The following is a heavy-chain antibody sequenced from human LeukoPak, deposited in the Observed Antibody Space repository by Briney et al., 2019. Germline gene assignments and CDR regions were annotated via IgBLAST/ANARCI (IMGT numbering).Heavy chain of an antibody. CDR1: GYTFTSYY. CDR3: ASAYCSSTSCYGFDY. V-gene: IGHV1-46*01. CDR2: INPSGGST. Sequence: ASVKVSCKASGYTFTSYYMHWVRQAPGQGLEWMGIINPSGGSTSYAQKFQGRVTMTRDTSTSTVYMELSSLRSEDTAVYYCASAYCSSTSCYGFDYWGQGTLVTVSS. D-gene: IGHD2-2*01. J-gene: IGHJ4*02.